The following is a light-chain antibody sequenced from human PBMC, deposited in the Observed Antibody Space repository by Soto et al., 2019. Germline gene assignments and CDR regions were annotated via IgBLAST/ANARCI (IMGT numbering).Light chain of an antibody. CDR3: QQYNSDPYT. Sequence: DIQMTQSPSTVSASVGDGVTITCRASQSISTWLAWYQQKPGKAPNLLIYDASTLESGGPSGFSGSGSGTELTLTIRRLQPDDSATYYCQQYNSDPYTFGQGTKLEIK. CDR2: DAS. CDR1: QSISTW. J-gene: IGKJ2*01. V-gene: IGKV1-5*01.